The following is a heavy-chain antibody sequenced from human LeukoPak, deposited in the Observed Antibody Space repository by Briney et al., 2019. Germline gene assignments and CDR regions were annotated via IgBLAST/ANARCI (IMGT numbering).Heavy chain of an antibody. CDR2: IKEDGSEK. CDR3: ARNVGWFRFDY. V-gene: IGHV3-7*03. D-gene: IGHD2-15*01. Sequence: TGGSLRLSCAASGFTFSTYWMDWVRQAPGKGLEWAANIKEDGSEKYYEDSVKGRFTISRDNAKNSLYLQMNSLRAEDTAVYYCARNVGWFRFDYWGQGTLVTVSS. J-gene: IGHJ4*02. CDR1: GFTFSTYW.